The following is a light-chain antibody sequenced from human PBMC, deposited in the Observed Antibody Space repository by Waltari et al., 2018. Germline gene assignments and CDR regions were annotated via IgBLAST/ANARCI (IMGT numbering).Light chain of an antibody. V-gene: IGKV1-39*01. CDR3: QQSYSQTRT. J-gene: IGKJ1*01. Sequence: DIQMTQSPFSLSASVGDRVTITCRASQSISSNLNWYQQKQGKAPKLLIYAASSLQSGIPSRFSGSGSGRDFTLSISSLQTEDFATYCCQQSYSQTRTFGQGTKVEIK. CDR1: QSISSN. CDR2: AAS.